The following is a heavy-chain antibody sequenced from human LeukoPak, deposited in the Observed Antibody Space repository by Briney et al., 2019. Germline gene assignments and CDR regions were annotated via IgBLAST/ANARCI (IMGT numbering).Heavy chain of an antibody. Sequence: ASVKVSCKASGYTFSSYLMHWVRQAPGQGLEWMGIINPSDGSTSYVEKLQGRVTMTRDTSTSTVYMELSSLRSEDTAVYYCARDLGLRGVTNWFDSWGQGTLVTVSS. J-gene: IGHJ5*01. V-gene: IGHV1-46*01. D-gene: IGHD3-10*01. CDR3: ARDLGLRGVTNWFDS. CDR1: GYTFSSYL. CDR2: INPSDGST.